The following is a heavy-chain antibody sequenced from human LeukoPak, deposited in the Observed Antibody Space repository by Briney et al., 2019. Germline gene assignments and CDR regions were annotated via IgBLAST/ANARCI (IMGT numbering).Heavy chain of an antibody. V-gene: IGHV3-74*01. CDR1: GFSFSNYW. J-gene: IGHJ4*02. Sequence: GGSLRLSCAASGFSFSNYWMNWVRQAPGKGLVCVSRINRDGSRTDYADSVKGRFTISRDNAKNTLYLQMNSLRGEDTAVYYCAPLEYSFDYWGQGNLVTVSS. CDR3: APLEYSFDY. CDR2: INRDGSRT. D-gene: IGHD3-3*01.